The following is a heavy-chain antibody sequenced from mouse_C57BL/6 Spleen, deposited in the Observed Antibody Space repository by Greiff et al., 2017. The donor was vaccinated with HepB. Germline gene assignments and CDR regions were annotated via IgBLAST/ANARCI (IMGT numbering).Heavy chain of an antibody. Sequence: EVQLQQSGPELVKPGASVKISCKASGYTFTDYYMNWVKQSHGKSLEWIGDINPNNGGTSYNQKFTGKATLTVDKSSSTAYMELRSLTSEDSAVYYCAYGYDGAYWGQGTLVTVSA. CDR1: GYTFTDYY. CDR3: AYGYDGAY. D-gene: IGHD2-2*01. V-gene: IGHV1-26*01. J-gene: IGHJ3*01. CDR2: INPNNGGT.